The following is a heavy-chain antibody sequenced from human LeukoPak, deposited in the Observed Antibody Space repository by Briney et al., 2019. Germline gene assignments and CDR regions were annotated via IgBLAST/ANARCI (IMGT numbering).Heavy chain of an antibody. Sequence: ASVKVSCKASGYTFTSYGITWVRQAPGQGLEWMGWISVYNGNTNYAQKLQGRVTMTTDTSTSTAYMELRSLRSDDTAIYYCARDREAAGQKLTDDWGQGTLVTVSS. CDR2: ISVYNGNT. CDR3: ARDREAAGQKLTDD. J-gene: IGHJ4*02. CDR1: GYTFTSYG. V-gene: IGHV1-18*01. D-gene: IGHD6-13*01.